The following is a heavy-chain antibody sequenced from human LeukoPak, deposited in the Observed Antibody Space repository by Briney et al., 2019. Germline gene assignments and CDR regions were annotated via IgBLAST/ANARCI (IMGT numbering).Heavy chain of an antibody. V-gene: IGHV3-48*04. CDR2: TSSSGSTL. J-gene: IGHJ6*02. CDR1: GFTFSSYS. Sequence: GGSLRLSCAASGFTFSSYSMNWVRQAPGKGQEWVSYTSSSGSTLYYADSVRGRFTISRDNAKNTLYLQMNSLRAEDTAEYYCAKGINRYNFYYGMDVWGQGTTVTVSS. CDR3: AKGINRYNFYYGMDV. D-gene: IGHD1-1*01.